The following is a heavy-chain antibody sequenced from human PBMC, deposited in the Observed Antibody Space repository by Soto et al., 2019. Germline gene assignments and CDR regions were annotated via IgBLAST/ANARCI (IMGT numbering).Heavy chain of an antibody. CDR2: INHVGIT. CDR1: GGSFRGFY. D-gene: IGHD3-3*01. Sequence: QVQLQQWGAVLLKPSETLSLTCAVSGGSFRGFYWTWIRQSPGTGLEWLCDINHVGITNYNPSLKSRVRIPVDTSKSQFALKLSSVTAADTAVYYCARAHDFWGGRQQPIDSWGQGTLVTVSS. J-gene: IGHJ4*02. CDR3: ARAHDFWGGRQQPIDS. V-gene: IGHV4-34*01.